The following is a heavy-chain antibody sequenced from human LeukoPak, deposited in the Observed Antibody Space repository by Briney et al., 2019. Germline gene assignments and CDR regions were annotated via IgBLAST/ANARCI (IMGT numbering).Heavy chain of an antibody. J-gene: IGHJ4*02. Sequence: GGSLRLSCAASGFTFSSYAMHWVRQAPGKGPEWVAVISYDGSNKYYADSVKGRFTISRDNSKNTLYLQMNSLRAEDTAVYYCARGGGYHRGYAIDYWGQGTLVTVSS. D-gene: IGHD5-12*01. CDR2: ISYDGSNK. CDR1: GFTFSSYA. CDR3: ARGGGYHRGYAIDY. V-gene: IGHV3-30*04.